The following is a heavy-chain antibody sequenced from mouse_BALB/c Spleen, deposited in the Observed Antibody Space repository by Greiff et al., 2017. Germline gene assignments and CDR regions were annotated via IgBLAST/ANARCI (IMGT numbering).Heavy chain of an antibody. CDR3: TRDQNDYDAPWFAY. D-gene: IGHD2-4*01. Sequence: EVQVVESGGGLVKPGGSLKLSCAASGFTFSSYTMSWVRQTPEKRLEWVATISSGGSYTYYPDSVKGRFTISRDNAKNTLYLQMSSLKSEDTAMYYCTRDQNDYDAPWFAYWGQGTLVTVSA. J-gene: IGHJ3*01. V-gene: IGHV5-6-4*01. CDR1: GFTFSSYT. CDR2: ISSGGSYT.